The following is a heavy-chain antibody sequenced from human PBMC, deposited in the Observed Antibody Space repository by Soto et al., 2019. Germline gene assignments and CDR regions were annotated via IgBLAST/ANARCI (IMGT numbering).Heavy chain of an antibody. CDR3: AKNTFFDY. D-gene: IGHD2-2*02. Sequence: EVQLLESGGGLVQPGGSLRLSCAASGFTFRSYAMSWVRQAPGKGLEWVAAISGNVDNTYYADFVKGRFTISRDNSKNTRYLQMNSLRAEDTALYYCAKNTFFDYWGQGTLVTVSS. J-gene: IGHJ4*02. CDR1: GFTFRSYA. V-gene: IGHV3-23*01. CDR2: ISGNVDNT.